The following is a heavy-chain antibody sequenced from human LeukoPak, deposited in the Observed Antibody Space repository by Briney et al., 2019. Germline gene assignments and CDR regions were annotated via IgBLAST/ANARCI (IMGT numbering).Heavy chain of an antibody. D-gene: IGHD6-19*01. J-gene: IGHJ4*02. Sequence: GGSLRLSCSASGFTFSSYAMHWVRQAPGKGLEYVSAICSNGGSTYYEDSVEGIFNISRETSKTTLYLNNSSMRSEDAAVYYCESSSCGWYGYWGQGTLVTVSS. V-gene: IGHV3-64D*08. CDR2: ICSNGGST. CDR1: GFTFSSYA. CDR3: ESSSCGWYGY.